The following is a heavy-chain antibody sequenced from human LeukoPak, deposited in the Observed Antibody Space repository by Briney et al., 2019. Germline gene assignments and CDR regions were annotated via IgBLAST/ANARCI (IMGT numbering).Heavy chain of an antibody. CDR3: ASTQAGHSSGSKALSFDY. CDR1: GFTVSSNY. V-gene: IGHV3-53*04. Sequence: GGSLILSCAASGFTVSSNYMSWVRQAPGKGLEWVSVIYSGGSTYYADSVKGRFTISRHNSKNTLYLQMNSLRAEDTAVYYCASTQAGHSSGSKALSFDYWGQGTLVTVSS. D-gene: IGHD3-22*01. CDR2: IYSGGST. J-gene: IGHJ4*02.